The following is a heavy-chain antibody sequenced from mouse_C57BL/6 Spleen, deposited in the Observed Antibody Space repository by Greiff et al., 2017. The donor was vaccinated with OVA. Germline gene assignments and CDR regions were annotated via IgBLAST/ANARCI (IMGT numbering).Heavy chain of an antibody. CDR1: GYSFTSYY. Sequence: VQLLQSGPELVKPGASVKISCTASGYSFTSYYMSWVQQSPEKSLEWVGEINPSTGGTTYTQKFKAKVTMTGDKSSSTAYMQLKSLTSEDSAVYYCARLNYWDYAMDYWGQGTSVTVSS. D-gene: IGHD2-1*01. J-gene: IGHJ4*01. CDR2: INPSTGGT. CDR3: ARLNYWDYAMDY. V-gene: IGHV1-42*01.